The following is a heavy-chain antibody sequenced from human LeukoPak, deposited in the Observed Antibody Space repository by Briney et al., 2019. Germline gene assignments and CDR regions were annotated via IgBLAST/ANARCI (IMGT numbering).Heavy chain of an antibody. CDR2: IIPIFGTA. CDR1: GGTFSSYA. J-gene: IGHJ4*02. Sequence: SVKVSCKASGGTFSSYAISWVRQAPGQGLEWMGGIIPIFGTANYAQKFQGRVTITADESTSTAYMELSSLGSEDTAVYYCARSVPKYYYDSSGYYFSGYYFDYWGQGTLVTVSS. D-gene: IGHD3-22*01. V-gene: IGHV1-69*01. CDR3: ARSVPKYYYDSSGYYFSGYYFDY.